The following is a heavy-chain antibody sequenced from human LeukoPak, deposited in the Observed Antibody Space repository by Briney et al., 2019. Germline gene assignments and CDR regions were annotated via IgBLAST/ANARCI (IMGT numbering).Heavy chain of an antibody. D-gene: IGHD3-10*01. V-gene: IGHV3-23*01. J-gene: IGHJ4*02. Sequence: XRQAPGKXXEWVSAISGSGGSTYYADSVKGRFTISRDNSKNTLYLQMNSLRAEDTAVYYCAKEEVVMVQGPLDYWGQGTLVTVSS. CDR3: AKEEVVMVQGPLDY. CDR2: ISGSGGST.